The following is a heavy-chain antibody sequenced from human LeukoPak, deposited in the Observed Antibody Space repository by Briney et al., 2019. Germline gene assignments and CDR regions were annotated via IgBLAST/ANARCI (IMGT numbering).Heavy chain of an antibody. CDR1: GGSISSYY. Sequence: SSETLSLTCTVSGGSISSYYWSWIRQPPGKGLEWIGSIYYSGNTYYNPSLKSRVTISVDTSKNQFSLKLNSVTAADTAVYYCARTLLGRLFDYWGQGTLVTVSS. D-gene: IGHD2-8*02. CDR2: IYYSGNT. CDR3: ARTLLGRLFDY. V-gene: IGHV4-59*05. J-gene: IGHJ4*02.